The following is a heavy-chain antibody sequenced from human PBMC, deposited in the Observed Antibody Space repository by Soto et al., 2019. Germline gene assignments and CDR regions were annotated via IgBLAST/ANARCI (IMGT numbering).Heavy chain of an antibody. CDR2: IYYSGST. Sequence: PSETLSLTCTVSGGSISSSSYYWGWIRQPPGKGLEWIGSIYYSGSTYYNPSLKSRVTISVDTSKNQFSLKLSSVTAADTAVYYCARQYSSSYNWYFDLWGRGTLVTVSS. CDR1: GGSISSSSYY. J-gene: IGHJ2*01. D-gene: IGHD6-6*01. CDR3: ARQYSSSYNWYFDL. V-gene: IGHV4-39*01.